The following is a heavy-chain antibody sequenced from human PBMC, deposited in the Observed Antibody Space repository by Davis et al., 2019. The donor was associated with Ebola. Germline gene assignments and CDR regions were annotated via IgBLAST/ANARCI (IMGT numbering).Heavy chain of an antibody. Sequence: GESLKISCAASGFTISSSYMSWVRRAPGGGLEWVSSLYSAGASCYADFVKGRFTVTRDASKNTLYLQMNSLRAEDTAVYYCARDPSSYDSAGWGFWGQGTLVTVSS. CDR1: GFTISSSY. CDR3: ARDPSSYDSAGWGF. V-gene: IGHV3-53*01. J-gene: IGHJ4*02. CDR2: LYSAGAS. D-gene: IGHD3-22*01.